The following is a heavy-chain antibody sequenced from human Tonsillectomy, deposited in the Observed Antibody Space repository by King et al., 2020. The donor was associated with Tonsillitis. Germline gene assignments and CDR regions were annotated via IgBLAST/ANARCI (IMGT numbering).Heavy chain of an antibody. J-gene: IGHJ4*02. V-gene: IGHV3-64D*06. CDR1: GFTFSSYE. Sequence: VQLVESGGGLVQPGGSLRLSCSASGFTFSSYEMHWVRQAPGKGLEYVSAISVNGGYTYYADSVKGRFTISRDNSKNTLYLQMSSLRPEDTALYYCTAMDYWGQGTLVTVSS. CDR2: ISVNGGYT. D-gene: IGHD2-2*01. CDR3: TAMDY.